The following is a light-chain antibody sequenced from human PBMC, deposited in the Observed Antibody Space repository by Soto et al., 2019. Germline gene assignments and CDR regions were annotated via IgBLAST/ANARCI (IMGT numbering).Light chain of an antibody. CDR3: QQRSNWPPIT. CDR2: DAS. CDR1: QSVSSY. J-gene: IGKJ5*01. Sequence: DIIFTQSPATVSFSPGERTTLSCRASQSVSSYLAWYQQKPGQAPRLLIYDASSRATGIPARFSGSGSGTDFTLTISSLEPEDFAVYYCQQRSNWPPITFGQGTRLEIK. V-gene: IGKV3-11*01.